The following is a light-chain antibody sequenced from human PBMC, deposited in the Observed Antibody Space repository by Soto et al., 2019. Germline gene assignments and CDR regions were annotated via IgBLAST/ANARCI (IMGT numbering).Light chain of an antibody. CDR3: CSYAGSSTVV. J-gene: IGLJ2*01. CDR2: EGS. Sequence: QSALTQPASVSGSPGQSITISCTGTSSDVGSYNLVSWYQHHPGKAPKLMIYEGSKRPSGVSNRFSGSKSGNTASLTISGLQAEDEAEYYCCSYAGSSTVVFGGGTKLTVL. V-gene: IGLV2-23*01. CDR1: SSDVGSYNL.